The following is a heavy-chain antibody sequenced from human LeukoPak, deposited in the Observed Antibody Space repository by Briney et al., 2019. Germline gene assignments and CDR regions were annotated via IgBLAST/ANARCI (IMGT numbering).Heavy chain of an antibody. D-gene: IGHD2-21*01. Sequence: GGSLRLSCAASGFTFSSYWMHWVRQAPGKGLEWVSAISGSGGSTYYADSVKGRFTISRDNSKNTLYLQMNSLRAEDTAVYYCAKEMGRHCGGDYDYWGQGTLVTVSS. J-gene: IGHJ4*02. CDR1: GFTFSSYW. CDR2: ISGSGGST. V-gene: IGHV3-23*01. CDR3: AKEMGRHCGGDYDY.